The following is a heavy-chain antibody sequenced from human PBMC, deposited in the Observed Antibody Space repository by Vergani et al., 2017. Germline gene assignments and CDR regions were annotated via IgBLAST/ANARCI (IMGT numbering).Heavy chain of an antibody. J-gene: IGHJ6*03. CDR2: IDHTGQP. Sequence: QVQLQQWGGGLLKPSETLSLTCVVNGGSFTSYHWTWIRQSPGEGLEWGGDIDHTGQPDYNPTLKSQLTMSVDKARIQFSLKLNSVTATDTAIYFCARGNTETNGHLYYYDYVDVLGQGTAVTVS. CDR3: ARGNTETNGHLYYYDYVDV. V-gene: IGHV4-34*01. CDR1: GGSFTSYH. D-gene: IGHD4-11*01.